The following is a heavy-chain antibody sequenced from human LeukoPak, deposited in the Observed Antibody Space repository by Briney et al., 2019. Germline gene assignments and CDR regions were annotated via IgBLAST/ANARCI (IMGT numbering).Heavy chain of an antibody. J-gene: IGHJ4*02. CDR1: GYTFTGYY. Sequence: ASVKVSCKPSGYTFTGYYLHWVRQARGQGPEWMGWINPNTGATMYAQNFQGRVTMTRDTSVSTGYMELRSLTSDDSAVYYCARDRVGSGWPRPYYFEFWGQGTLVTVSS. CDR2: INPNTGAT. CDR3: ARDRVGSGWPRPYYFEF. V-gene: IGHV1-2*02. D-gene: IGHD6-19*01.